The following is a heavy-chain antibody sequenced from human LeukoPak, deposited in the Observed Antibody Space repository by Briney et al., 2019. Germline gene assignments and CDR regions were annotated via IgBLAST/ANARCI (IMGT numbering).Heavy chain of an antibody. CDR1: GYTFTSYG. J-gene: IGHJ3*02. CDR3: ARGRITIFGVVINDAFDI. CDR2: ISAYNGNT. Sequence: ASVKVSCKASGYTFTSYGISWVRQAPGQGLEWMGWISAYNGNTNYAQKLQGRVTMTTDTSTSTAYMELRSLRSDDTAVYYCARGRITIFGVVINDAFDIWGRGTMVTVSS. V-gene: IGHV1-18*01. D-gene: IGHD3-3*01.